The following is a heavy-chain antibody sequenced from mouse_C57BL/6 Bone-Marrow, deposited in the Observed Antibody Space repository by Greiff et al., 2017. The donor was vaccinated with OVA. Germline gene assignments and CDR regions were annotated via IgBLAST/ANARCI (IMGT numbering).Heavy chain of an antibody. CDR3: ARLYGSSPFDY. CDR1: GYAFTNYL. CDR2: INPGSGGT. V-gene: IGHV1-54*01. J-gene: IGHJ2*01. D-gene: IGHD1-1*01. Sequence: LLESGAELVRPGTSVKVSCKASGYAFTNYLIEWVKQRPGQGLEWIGVINPGSGGTNYNEKFKGKATLTADKSSSTAYMQLSSLTSEDSAVYFCARLYGSSPFDYWGQGTTLTVSS.